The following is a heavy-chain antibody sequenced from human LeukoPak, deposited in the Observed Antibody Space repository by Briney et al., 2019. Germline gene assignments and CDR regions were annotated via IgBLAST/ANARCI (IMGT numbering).Heavy chain of an antibody. CDR3: AKCLTSTGTCYFDY. Sequence: GGSLRLSCAASGFTFSNYAMSWVRQAPGEGLEWVSAISGSGGNTYYADSVNGRFTISRDNSQNAFFLQMNSLRADDTAIYYCAKCLTSTGTCYFDYWGQGTLVTVSS. CDR1: GFTFSNYA. J-gene: IGHJ4*02. D-gene: IGHD1-1*01. V-gene: IGHV3-23*01. CDR2: ISGSGGNT.